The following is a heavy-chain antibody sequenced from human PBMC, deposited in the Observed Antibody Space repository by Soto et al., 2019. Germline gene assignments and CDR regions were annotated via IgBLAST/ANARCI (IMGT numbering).Heavy chain of an antibody. CDR3: VRGYCTTTPCSGDFQH. CDR1: GYKFTTYF. J-gene: IGHJ1*01. CDR2: IHPSGDT. Sequence: GASVKVSCKASGYKFTTYFIHWVRQAPGQGLEWMGMIHPSGDTGYGQKFRGRVTMTIGTSTTTAYMELRNLTSEDTAIYFSVRGYCTTTPCSGDFQHWGQGTLVTVSS. D-gene: IGHD2-8*01. V-gene: IGHV1-46*01.